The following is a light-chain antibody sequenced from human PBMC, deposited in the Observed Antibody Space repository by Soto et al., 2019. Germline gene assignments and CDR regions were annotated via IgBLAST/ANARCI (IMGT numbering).Light chain of an antibody. CDR2: EVS. V-gene: IGLV2-14*01. CDR1: SSDVGGYNY. J-gene: IGLJ1*01. Sequence: QSALTQPASVSGSPGQSITISCTGTSSDVGGYNYVSWYQQHPGKAPKFIIYEVSNRPSGVSNRFSGSKSGNTAYLTISGLQAEDEADYYCSSYTSSVSYVFGTGTKLTVL. CDR3: SSYTSSVSYV.